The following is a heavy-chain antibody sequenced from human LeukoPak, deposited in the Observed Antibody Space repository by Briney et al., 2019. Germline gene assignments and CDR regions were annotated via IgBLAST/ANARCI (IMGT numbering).Heavy chain of an antibody. D-gene: IGHD3-16*01. CDR2: VIDSVRT. J-gene: IGHJ4*02. CDR3: TTIKHGQIFGYFDF. Sequence: PSETLSLTCTVSGASISSHYWSWLRQPPGKGLEWIGCVIDSVRTKDNPSLQRRLTLSADTCKNEFALRLSSVTAADTAVYYCTTIKHGQIFGYFDFWGQGIKVTVSS. V-gene: IGHV4-59*11. CDR1: GASISSHY.